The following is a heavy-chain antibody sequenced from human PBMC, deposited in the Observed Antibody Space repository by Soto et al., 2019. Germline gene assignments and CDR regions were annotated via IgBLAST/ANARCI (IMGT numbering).Heavy chain of an antibody. CDR2: ISYEGSNT. D-gene: IGHD1-1*01. CDR3: ARVTPGNNLYYFSGLDF. V-gene: IGHV3-30-3*01. Sequence: GGSLRLSCVASGFTFDTYGIHWVRQAPGKGLQWVALISYEGSNTYYADSVRGRFTISRDNSKNTLYLQMNTLRPEDTGLYYCARVTPGNNLYYFSGLDFWGQGTSVTVSS. CDR1: GFTFDTYG. J-gene: IGHJ6*02.